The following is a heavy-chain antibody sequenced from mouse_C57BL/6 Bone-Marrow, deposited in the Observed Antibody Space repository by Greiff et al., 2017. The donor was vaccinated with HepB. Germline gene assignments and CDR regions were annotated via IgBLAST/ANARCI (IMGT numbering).Heavy chain of an antibody. CDR1: GYTFTSYW. J-gene: IGHJ3*01. Sequence: QVQLQQPGAELVKPGASVKLSCKASGYTFTSYWIHWVKQRPGQGLEWIGMIHPNSGSTNYNEKFKSKATLTVDKSSSTAYMQLSSLTSEDSAVYYCARIYYDHDGFAYWGQGTLVTVSA. V-gene: IGHV1-64*01. CDR2: IHPNSGST. D-gene: IGHD2-4*01. CDR3: ARIYYDHDGFAY.